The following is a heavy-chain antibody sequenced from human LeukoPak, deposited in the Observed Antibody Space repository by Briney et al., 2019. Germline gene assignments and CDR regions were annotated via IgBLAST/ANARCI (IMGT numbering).Heavy chain of an antibody. D-gene: IGHD3-22*01. Sequence: SETLSLTCTVSGGSISSYYWSWIRQPPGKGLEWIGYIYYSGSTNYNPSLKSRVTISVDTSKNQFSLKLSSVTAVDTAVYYCARENIYDSSGYYYSIGMDVWGQGTAVTVSS. CDR3: ARENIYDSSGYYYSIGMDV. V-gene: IGHV4-59*01. CDR2: IYYSGST. J-gene: IGHJ6*02. CDR1: GGSISSYY.